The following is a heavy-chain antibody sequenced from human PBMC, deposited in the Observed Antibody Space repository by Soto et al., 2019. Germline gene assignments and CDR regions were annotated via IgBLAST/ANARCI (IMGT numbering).Heavy chain of an antibody. J-gene: IGHJ6*02. V-gene: IGHV6-1*01. CDR3: ASHYDFWSGYYETYYYYGMDV. Sequence: SQTLSLTCVISGDSVSSNSAAWNWIRQSPSRGLEWLGRTYYRSKWYNDYAVSVKSRITINPDTSKNQFSLQLNSVTPEDTAVYYCASHYDFWSGYYETYYYYGMDVWGQGTTVTVSS. CDR2: TYYRSKWYN. CDR1: GDSVSSNSAA. D-gene: IGHD3-3*01.